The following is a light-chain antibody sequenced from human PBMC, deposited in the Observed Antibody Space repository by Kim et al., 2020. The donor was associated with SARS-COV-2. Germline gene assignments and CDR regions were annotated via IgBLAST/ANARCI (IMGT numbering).Light chain of an antibody. Sequence: IQMTQSPPSLSASVGETVAITCQANHDIDNCLNWYQQKPGNAPQLLIHRAYNLETGVPSRFRGSGSGTDFTFTITSLQPEDMATYYCQQCNKHPLTFGGGTKVDIK. CDR2: RAY. CDR3: QQCNKHPLT. CDR1: HDIDNC. J-gene: IGKJ4*01. V-gene: IGKV1-33*01.